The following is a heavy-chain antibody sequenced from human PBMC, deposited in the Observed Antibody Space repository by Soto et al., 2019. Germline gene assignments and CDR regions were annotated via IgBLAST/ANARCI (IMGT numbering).Heavy chain of an antibody. V-gene: IGHV1-69*13. CDR1: GGTFSSYA. CDR3: ASVRGYSGYDGPPSFDY. CDR2: IIPIFGTA. D-gene: IGHD5-12*01. J-gene: IGHJ4*02. Sequence: ASVKVCWEESGGTFSSYAISWVRQAPGQGLEWMGGIIPIFGTANYAQKFQGRVTITADESTSTAYMELSSLRSEDTAVYYCASVRGYSGYDGPPSFDYWGQGTLVTVSS.